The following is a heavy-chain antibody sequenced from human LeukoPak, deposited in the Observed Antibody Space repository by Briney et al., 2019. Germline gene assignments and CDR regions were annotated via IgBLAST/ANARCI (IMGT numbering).Heavy chain of an antibody. CDR1: GFTFSSYE. V-gene: IGHV3-48*03. Sequence: GGSLRLSCAASGFTFSSYEMNWVRQAPGKGLEWVSYISSSGSTIYYADSVKCRFTISRDNAKNSLYLQMNSLRAEDTAVYYCAELGITMIGGVWGKGTTVTISS. J-gene: IGHJ6*04. CDR3: AELGITMIGGV. D-gene: IGHD3-10*02. CDR2: ISSSGSTI.